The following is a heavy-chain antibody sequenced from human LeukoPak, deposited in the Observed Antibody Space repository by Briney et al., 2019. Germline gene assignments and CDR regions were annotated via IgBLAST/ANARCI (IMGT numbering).Heavy chain of an antibody. D-gene: IGHD3-10*01. V-gene: IGHV1-69*05. CDR3: ARGTRYHYGSGSYSVYYYYYMDV. CDR1: GGTFSSYA. J-gene: IGHJ6*03. CDR2: IIPIFGTA. Sequence: ASVKVYCKASGGTFSSYAISWVRQAPGQGLEWMGGIIPIFGTANYAQKFQGRVTITTDESTSTAYMELSSLRSEDTAVYYCARGTRYHYGSGSYSVYYYYYMDVWGKGTTVTVSS.